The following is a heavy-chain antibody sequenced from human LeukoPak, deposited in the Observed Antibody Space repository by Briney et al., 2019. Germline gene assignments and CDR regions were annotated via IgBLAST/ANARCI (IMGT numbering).Heavy chain of an antibody. Sequence: GGSLRLSCAASGFTFSSYWMSWVRQAPGKGLEWVANIKKDGSEKYYVDAVKGRFTISRDNAKNSLYLQMNSLRAEDTAVYYCARDPYYYGSGSPDYWGQGTLVTVSS. J-gene: IGHJ4*02. CDR3: ARDPYYYGSGSPDY. V-gene: IGHV3-7*01. D-gene: IGHD3-10*01. CDR2: IKKDGSEK. CDR1: GFTFSSYW.